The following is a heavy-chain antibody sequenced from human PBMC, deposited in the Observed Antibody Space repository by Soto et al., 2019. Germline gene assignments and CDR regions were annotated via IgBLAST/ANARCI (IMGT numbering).Heavy chain of an antibody. CDR1: GFTFSSYS. CDR2: ISSSSSYI. D-gene: IGHD6-19*01. V-gene: IGHV3-21*01. Sequence: EVQLVESGGGLVKPGGSLRLSCAASGFTFSSYSMNLVRQAPGKGLEWVSSISSSSSYIYYADSVKGRITISRDNAKNSLYLQMNSLRAEDTAVYYCARQIAVAGTRWYFDLWGLGTLVTVSS. J-gene: IGHJ2*01. CDR3: ARQIAVAGTRWYFDL.